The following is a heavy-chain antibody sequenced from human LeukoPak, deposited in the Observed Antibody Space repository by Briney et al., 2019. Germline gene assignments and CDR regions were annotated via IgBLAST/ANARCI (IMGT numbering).Heavy chain of an antibody. CDR1: GFTFSSYS. V-gene: IGHV3-23*01. J-gene: IGHJ6*02. CDR2: ISGSGGST. Sequence: GGSLRLSCIASGFTFSSYSMNWVRQAPGKGLEWVSAISGSGGSTYYADSVKGRFTISRDNSKNTLYLQMNGLRAEDTAVYYCAKNPHIVVVTATYYYYYGMDVWGQGTTVTVSS. D-gene: IGHD2-21*02. CDR3: AKNPHIVVVTATYYYYYGMDV.